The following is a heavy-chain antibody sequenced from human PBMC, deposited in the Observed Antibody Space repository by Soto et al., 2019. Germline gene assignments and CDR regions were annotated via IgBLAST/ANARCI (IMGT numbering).Heavy chain of an antibody. J-gene: IGHJ5*02. CDR2: IYYSGST. CDR1: GGSVSSGSYY. Sequence: PSETLSLTCTVSGGSVSSGSYYWSWIRQPPGKGLEWIGYIYYSGSTNYNPSLKSRVTISVDTSKNQFSLKLSSVTAADTAVYYCARDFNALEPGHNWFDPWGQGTLVTVSS. CDR3: ARDFNALEPGHNWFDP. V-gene: IGHV4-61*01. D-gene: IGHD1-1*01.